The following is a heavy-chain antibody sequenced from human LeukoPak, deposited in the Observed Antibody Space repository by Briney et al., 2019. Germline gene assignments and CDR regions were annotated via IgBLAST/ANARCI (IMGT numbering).Heavy chain of an antibody. D-gene: IGHD3/OR15-3a*01. V-gene: IGHV1-69*06. CDR1: GGTFSSYA. Sequence: SVKVSCKASGGTFSSYAISWVRQAPGQGLEWMGGIIPIFGTANYAQKFQGRVTITADKSTSTAYMELSSLRSEDTAVYYCARAPVWTGYYYYMDVWGKGTTVTVSS. CDR3: ARAPVWTGYYYYMDV. CDR2: IIPIFGTA. J-gene: IGHJ6*03.